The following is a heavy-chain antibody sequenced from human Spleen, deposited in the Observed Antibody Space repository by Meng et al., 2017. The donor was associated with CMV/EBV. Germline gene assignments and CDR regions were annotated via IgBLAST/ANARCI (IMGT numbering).Heavy chain of an antibody. J-gene: IGHJ4*02. D-gene: IGHD1-1*01. CDR3: ARDTLNWNFDY. CDR2: ISAYNGNT. V-gene: IGHV1-18*01. Sequence: ASVKVSCKASGYIFTSYGISWVRQAPGQGLEWMGWISAYNGNTNYAQKVRGRVTMTTDTSTSTAYMEVRSLRSDDTAVYFCARDTLNWNFDYWGQGTPVTVSS. CDR1: GYIFTSYG.